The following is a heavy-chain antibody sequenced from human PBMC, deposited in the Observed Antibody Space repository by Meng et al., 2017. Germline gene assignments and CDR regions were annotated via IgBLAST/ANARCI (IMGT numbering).Heavy chain of an antibody. CDR1: GGSFSGYY. CDR3: ARDRYYFDY. Sequence: SETLSLTCAVYGGSFSGYYWSWIRQPPGKGLEWIGEINHSGSTNYNPSLKSRVTISVDTSKNQFSLKLSSVTAADTAVYYCARDRYYFDYWGQGTLVTVSS. J-gene: IGHJ4*02. CDR2: INHSGST. V-gene: IGHV4-34*01.